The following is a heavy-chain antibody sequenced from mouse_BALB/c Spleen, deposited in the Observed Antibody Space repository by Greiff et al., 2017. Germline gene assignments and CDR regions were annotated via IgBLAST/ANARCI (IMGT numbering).Heavy chain of an antibody. CDR2: IYPGNSDT. V-gene: IGHV1-5*01. D-gene: IGHD1-1*01. Sequence: VQLQQSGTVLARPGASVKMSCKASGYSFTSYWMHWVKQRPGQGLEWIGAIYPGNSDTSYNQKFKGKAKLTAVTSASTAYMELSSLTNEDSAVYYCTRYTTVGVPGYAMDYWGQGTSVTVSS. CDR3: TRYTTVGVPGYAMDY. CDR1: GYSFTSYW. J-gene: IGHJ4*01.